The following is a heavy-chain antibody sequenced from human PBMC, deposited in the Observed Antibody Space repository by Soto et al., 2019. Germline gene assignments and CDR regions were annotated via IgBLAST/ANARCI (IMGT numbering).Heavy chain of an antibody. D-gene: IGHD3-22*01. Sequence: ASVKVSCKASGFSFTSSAVQWVRQARGQRLEWIGWIVVGSGSTNYAQRFQERVTITRDMSTSTVYMELSSLRSEDTAVYYCAADPYYYDSSNYYSFDYWGQGTLVTVSS. V-gene: IGHV1-58*01. CDR3: AADPYYYDSSNYYSFDY. CDR2: IVVGSGST. J-gene: IGHJ4*02. CDR1: GFSFTSSA.